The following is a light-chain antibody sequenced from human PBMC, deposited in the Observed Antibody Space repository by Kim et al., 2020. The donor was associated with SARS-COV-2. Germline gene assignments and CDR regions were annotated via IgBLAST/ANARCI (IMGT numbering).Light chain of an antibody. CDR1: QCISNY. V-gene: IGKV1-27*01. CDR2: AES. J-gene: IGKJ4*01. CDR3: QKYNTAPFT. Sequence: ASVGDSITITCRASQCISNYFAWFQQRPGEVPNLLIYAESTLQSGVPSRFSGSGSGPDFTLTISSLQPEDVASYYCQKYNTAPFTFGGGTKVDIK.